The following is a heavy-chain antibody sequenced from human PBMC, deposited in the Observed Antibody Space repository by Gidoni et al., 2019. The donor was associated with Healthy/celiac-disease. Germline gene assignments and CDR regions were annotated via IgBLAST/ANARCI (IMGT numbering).Heavy chain of an antibody. CDR2: ISYDGSNK. CDR1: GFTFSSYA. D-gene: IGHD1-1*01. CDR3: ARDEGTDTPYFDY. J-gene: IGHJ4*02. V-gene: IGHV3-30-3*01. Sequence: QVQLVESGGGVVQPGRSLRLSCAASGFTFSSYAMHWVRQAPGKGLEWVAVISYDGSNKYYADSVKGRFTISRDNSKNTLYLQMNSLRAEDTAVYYCARDEGTDTPYFDYWGQGTLVTVSS.